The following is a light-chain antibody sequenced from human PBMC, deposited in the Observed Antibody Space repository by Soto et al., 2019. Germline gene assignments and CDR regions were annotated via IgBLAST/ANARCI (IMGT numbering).Light chain of an antibody. CDR1: QSIGSY. Sequence: EIVLTQSPGTLSLSPGATATLSCRASQSIGSYSAWYQQKPGQAPRLLIYGASSRVLGIPDRFSGSGSGTDFTLTITRLETEDFAVYYCQQYETSPITFGQGTRLEIK. CDR2: GAS. CDR3: QQYETSPIT. V-gene: IGKV3-20*01. J-gene: IGKJ5*01.